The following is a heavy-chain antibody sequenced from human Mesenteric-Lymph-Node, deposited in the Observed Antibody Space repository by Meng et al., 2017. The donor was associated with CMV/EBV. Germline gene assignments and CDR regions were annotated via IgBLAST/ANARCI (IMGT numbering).Heavy chain of an antibody. V-gene: IGHV3-49*04. Sequence: GESLKISRPASGFTFGDYAMNWVRQAPGTGLEWVGFIRSKAYGGTTEYAASVKGRFTISRDDSKSIAYLQMNSLKTEGTAVYYCTSTIRFLEWHPLDYWGQGTLVTVSS. CDR2: IRSKAYGGTT. D-gene: IGHD3-3*01. CDR3: TSTIRFLEWHPLDY. CDR1: GFTFGDYA. J-gene: IGHJ4*02.